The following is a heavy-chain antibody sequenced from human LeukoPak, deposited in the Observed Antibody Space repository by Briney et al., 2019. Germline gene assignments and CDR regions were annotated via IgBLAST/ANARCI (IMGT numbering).Heavy chain of an antibody. J-gene: IGHJ4*02. Sequence: SETLSLTCTVSGGSISGHYWSWIRQPAGKGLEWIGRIHTSDSTNYNPSLKSRVIMSADTSKNQFSLNLSSMTAADTAVYYCARDSGVTGTGGLFDYWSQGTLVTVSS. CDR3: ARDSGVTGTGGLFDY. V-gene: IGHV4-4*07. D-gene: IGHD1-20*01. CDR1: GGSISGHY. CDR2: IHTSDST.